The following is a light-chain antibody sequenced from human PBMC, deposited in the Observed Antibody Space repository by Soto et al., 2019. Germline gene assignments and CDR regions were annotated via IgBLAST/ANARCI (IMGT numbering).Light chain of an antibody. V-gene: IGKV3-20*01. J-gene: IGKJ1*01. CDR2: DSS. Sequence: EIVLTQSPGTLSLSPGERATLSCRASQSVSSSYLAWYQQKPGQAPRLLIYDSSSRATGIPDRFSGSGSGTDFTLTISRLEPEDFAVYYCQQYGSSHWTFGQGTKVEIK. CDR3: QQYGSSHWT. CDR1: QSVSSSY.